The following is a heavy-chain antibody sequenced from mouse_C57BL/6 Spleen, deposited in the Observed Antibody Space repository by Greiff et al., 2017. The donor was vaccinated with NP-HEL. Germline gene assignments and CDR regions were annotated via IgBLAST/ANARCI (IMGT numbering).Heavy chain of an antibody. Sequence: QVTLKESGPGILQPSQSLSLTCSFSGFSLSTFGMGVGWLRQPSGKGLEWLAHIWWDDDKYYNPALKSRHTMSKDTSKNQVYHKSAHVDTDDTATYYCARVGTTVVAAYDFDDWGQGTTLTVST. J-gene: IGHJ2*01. CDR1: GFSLSTFGMG. CDR3: ARVGTTVVAAYDFDD. V-gene: IGHV8-8*01. D-gene: IGHD1-1*01. CDR2: IWWDDDK.